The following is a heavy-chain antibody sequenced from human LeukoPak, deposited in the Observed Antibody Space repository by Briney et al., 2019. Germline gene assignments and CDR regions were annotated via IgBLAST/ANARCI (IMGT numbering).Heavy chain of an antibody. CDR2: IYYSGST. Sequence: PSQTLSLTCTVSGGSISSGGYYWSWIRQHPGKGLEWLGYIYYSGSTYYNPSLKSRVTISVDTSKNQFSLKLSSVTAADTAVYYCARGRMDSSGYYYDYWGQGTLVTVSS. CDR1: GGSISSGGYY. D-gene: IGHD3-22*01. V-gene: IGHV4-31*03. J-gene: IGHJ4*02. CDR3: ARGRMDSSGYYYDY.